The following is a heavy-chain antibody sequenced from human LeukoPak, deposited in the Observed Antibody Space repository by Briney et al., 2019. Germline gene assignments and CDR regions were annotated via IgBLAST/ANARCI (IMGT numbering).Heavy chain of an antibody. Sequence: GGSLRLSCAASGLTVSSNYMSWVRQAPGKGLEWVSAISRSGGDTEYADSVKGRFTISRDNSKNTLYMQMNSLRAEDAAVYYCAKCGTTCYANAFYIWGQGTMVTVSS. CDR3: AKCGTTCYANAFYI. D-gene: IGHD2-2*01. J-gene: IGHJ3*02. V-gene: IGHV3-23*01. CDR2: ISRSGGDT. CDR1: GLTVSSNY.